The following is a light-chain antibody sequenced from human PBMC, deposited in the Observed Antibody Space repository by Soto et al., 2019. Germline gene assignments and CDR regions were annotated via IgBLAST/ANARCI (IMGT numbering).Light chain of an antibody. Sequence: EIVMTQSPATLSVSPGGRATLYFRASQSISDTLAWYQQKPGQAPRLLIHGASTRATGFPARFSGSGSGTDFTLTISSLQSEDFAVYFCQQRSNWWTFGQGTKVDI. CDR3: QQRSNWWT. CDR2: GAS. V-gene: IGKV3-15*01. CDR1: QSISDT. J-gene: IGKJ1*01.